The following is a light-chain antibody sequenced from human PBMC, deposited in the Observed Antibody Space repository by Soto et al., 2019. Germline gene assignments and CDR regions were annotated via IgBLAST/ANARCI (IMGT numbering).Light chain of an antibody. J-gene: IGKJ4*01. CDR1: QSVSSSY. Sequence: EIVLTQSPGTLSLSPGERATLSCRASQSVSSSYLAWYQQKPGQAPRLLIYGASSRATGIPDRFSGSGSGTNITLTNSTLEPEDFAVYYCQQYGSSPATFGGGTKVEIK. CDR2: GAS. V-gene: IGKV3-20*01. CDR3: QQYGSSPAT.